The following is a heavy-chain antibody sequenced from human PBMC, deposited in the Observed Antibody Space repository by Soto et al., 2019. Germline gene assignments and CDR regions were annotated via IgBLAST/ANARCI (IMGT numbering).Heavy chain of an antibody. D-gene: IGHD3-22*01. CDR2: ISSSSSYI. V-gene: IGHV3-21*01. CDR1: GFTFSSYS. CDR3: ARDIDYYDSSGYYRDY. Sequence: GGSLRLSCAASGFTFSSYSMSWLRQAPGKGLEWVSSISSSSSYIYYADSVKGRFTISRDNAKNSLYLQMNSLRAEDTAVYYCARDIDYYDSSGYYRDYWGQGTLVTVSS. J-gene: IGHJ4*02.